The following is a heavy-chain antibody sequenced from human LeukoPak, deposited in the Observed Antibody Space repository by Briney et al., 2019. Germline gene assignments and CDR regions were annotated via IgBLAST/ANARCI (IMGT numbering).Heavy chain of an antibody. V-gene: IGHV3-9*01. J-gene: IGHJ5*02. CDR3: AKDPYSSSWNWFDP. CDR2: ISWNSGSI. D-gene: IGHD6-13*01. CDR1: GFTFDDYA. Sequence: GGSLRLSCAASGFTFDDYAMHWVRQAPGKGLEWVSGISWNSGSIGYADSVKGRFTISRDNAKNSLYLQMNSLRAEDTALYYCAKDPYSSSWNWFDPWGQGTLVTVSS.